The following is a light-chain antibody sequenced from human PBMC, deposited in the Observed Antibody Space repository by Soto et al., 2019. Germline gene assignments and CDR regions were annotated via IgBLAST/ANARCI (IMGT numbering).Light chain of an antibody. Sequence: DIQMTQSPSTLSGSVGDRVTITCRASQTISSWLAWYQQKPGKAPKLLIYDASTLKIGVPSRFSGSGSGTEFTLTISSLQPDDFATYYCQHYNSYSEAFGQGTKVELK. CDR1: QTISSW. V-gene: IGKV1-5*03. CDR2: DAS. CDR3: QHYNSYSEA. J-gene: IGKJ1*01.